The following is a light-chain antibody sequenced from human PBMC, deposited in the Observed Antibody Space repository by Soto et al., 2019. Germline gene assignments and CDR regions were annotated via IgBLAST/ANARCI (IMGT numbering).Light chain of an antibody. Sequence: DIPMTQSPSSLSASVGDRVTITCRASQGISNYLAWYQQKPGKVPKLLIYAASTLQSGVPSRFSGSGSGTDFTLTNSSLQPADVATYYCQKYNSAPWTFGQGTKVEIK. J-gene: IGKJ1*01. V-gene: IGKV1-27*01. CDR3: QKYNSAPWT. CDR2: AAS. CDR1: QGISNY.